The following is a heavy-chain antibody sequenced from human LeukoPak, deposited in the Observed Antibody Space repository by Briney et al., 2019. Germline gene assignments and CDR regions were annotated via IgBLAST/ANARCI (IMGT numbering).Heavy chain of an antibody. Sequence: GGSLRFSCAASGFTFSSYAMSWVRQAPGKGLEWVSGISGSGGSAYYADSVKGRFTISRDNSKNTLYLQMNSLRAEDTAVYYCAKAFPIAAAGYFDYWGQGTLVTVSS. V-gene: IGHV3-23*01. J-gene: IGHJ4*02. CDR2: ISGSGGSA. CDR3: AKAFPIAAAGYFDY. CDR1: GFTFSSYA. D-gene: IGHD6-13*01.